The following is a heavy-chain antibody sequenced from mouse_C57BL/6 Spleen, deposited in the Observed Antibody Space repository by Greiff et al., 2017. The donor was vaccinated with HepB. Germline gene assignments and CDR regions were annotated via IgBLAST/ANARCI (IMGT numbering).Heavy chain of an antibody. V-gene: IGHV1-39*01. CDR3: ARVVGYAMDY. CDR2: INPNYGTT. CDR1: GYSFTDYN. J-gene: IGHJ4*01. D-gene: IGHD1-1*01. Sequence: VQLKESGPELVKPGASVKISCKASGYSFTDYNMNWVKQSNGKSLEWIGVINPNYGTTSYNEKFKGKATLTADKSSSTAYMQLSSLTSEDSAVYFCARVVGYAMDYWGQGTSVTVSS.